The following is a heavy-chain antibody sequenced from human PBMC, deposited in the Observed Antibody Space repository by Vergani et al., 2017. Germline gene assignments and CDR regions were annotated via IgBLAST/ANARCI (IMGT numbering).Heavy chain of an antibody. V-gene: IGHV4-61*01. Sequence: QVQLQESGPGLVKPSQTLSLTCTVSGGSISSGSYYWSWIRQPPGKGLEWIGYIYYSGSTNYNPSLKSRVTISVDTSKNQFSLKLSSVTAADTAVYYCARKGSDSSSRYNWFDPWGQGTLVTVSS. CDR3: ARKGSDSSSRYNWFDP. CDR1: GGSISSGSYY. J-gene: IGHJ5*02. CDR2: IYYSGST. D-gene: IGHD6-6*01.